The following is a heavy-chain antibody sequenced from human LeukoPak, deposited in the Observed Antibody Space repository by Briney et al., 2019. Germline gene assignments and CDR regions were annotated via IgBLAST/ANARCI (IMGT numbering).Heavy chain of an antibody. CDR2: ISYDGSNK. Sequence: PGRSLRLSCAASGFTFSSYGMHWVRQAPGKGLEWVAVISYDGSNKYYADSVKGRFTISRDNSKNTLFLQMNSLRVEDTALYYCARAYGSSGYYQLPIDYWGQGTLVTVSS. D-gene: IGHD3-22*01. V-gene: IGHV3-30*03. J-gene: IGHJ4*02. CDR1: GFTFSSYG. CDR3: ARAYGSSGYYQLPIDY.